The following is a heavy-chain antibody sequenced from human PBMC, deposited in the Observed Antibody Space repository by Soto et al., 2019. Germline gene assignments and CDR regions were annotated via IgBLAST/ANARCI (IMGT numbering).Heavy chain of an antibody. Sequence: GGSLRLSCAASGFTFSSYAMSWVRQAPGKGLEWVSAISGSGGSTYYADSVKGRFTISRDNSKNTLYLQMNSLRAEDTAVYYCARSPVEVPAAPFDYWGQGTLVTVSS. J-gene: IGHJ4*02. CDR3: ARSPVEVPAAPFDY. D-gene: IGHD2-2*01. V-gene: IGHV3-23*01. CDR1: GFTFSSYA. CDR2: ISGSGGST.